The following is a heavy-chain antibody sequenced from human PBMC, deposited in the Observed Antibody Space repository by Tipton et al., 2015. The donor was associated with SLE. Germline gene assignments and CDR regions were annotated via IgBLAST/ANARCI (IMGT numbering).Heavy chain of an antibody. D-gene: IGHD3-9*01. CDR1: GGSISSGGYY. CDR2: IYYSGST. V-gene: IGHV4-31*03. CDR3: ARGRYYDILTGYSPVDY. Sequence: TPSLTCTVSGGSISSGGYYWSWIRQHPGKGLEWIGYIYYSGSTYYNPSPKSRVTISVDTSKNQFSLKLSSVTAADTAVYYCARGRYYDILTGYSPVDYWGQGTLVTVSS. J-gene: IGHJ4*02.